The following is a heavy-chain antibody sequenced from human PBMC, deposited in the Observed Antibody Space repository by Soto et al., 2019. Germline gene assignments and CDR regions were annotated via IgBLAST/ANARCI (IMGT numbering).Heavy chain of an antibody. V-gene: IGHV1-18*04. D-gene: IGHD2-2*01. CDR1: DFSFTSHG. Sequence: ASVKVSCKAYDFSFTSHGISWVRQAPGQGLEWMGWISLYNGNTNYAQQFQGRVTMTTDTSTSTAYRELRSLRSDDTAMYCCAIYHLELFRFDYWGQGTLVTVSS. J-gene: IGHJ4*02. CDR2: ISLYNGNT. CDR3: AIYHLELFRFDY.